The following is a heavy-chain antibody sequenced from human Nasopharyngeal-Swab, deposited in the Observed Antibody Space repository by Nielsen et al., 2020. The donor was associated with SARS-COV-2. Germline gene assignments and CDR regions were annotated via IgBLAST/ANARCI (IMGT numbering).Heavy chain of an antibody. D-gene: IGHD1-26*01. Sequence: SLKISCAASGFTFDDYAMHWVRQTPGKGLEWVSGISWNSGSIAYADSVKGRFTISRDNAKKSLFLQMNSLRTEDTAFYYCATSSGSYLLEPIRDWGQGTLVTVSS. CDR2: ISWNSGSI. CDR1: GFTFDDYA. CDR3: ATSSGSYLLEPIRD. V-gene: IGHV3-9*01. J-gene: IGHJ4*02.